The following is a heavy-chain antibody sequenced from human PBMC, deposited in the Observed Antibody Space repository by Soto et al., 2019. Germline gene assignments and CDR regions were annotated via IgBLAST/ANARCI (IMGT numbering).Heavy chain of an antibody. Sequence: SETLSLTCAVSGYSISSGYYWGWIRQPPGKGLEWIGTVYHNRGAYYNPSLKSRVTISVDTSKNQFSLRLTSVTAADSAVYFCAIDRDTSGWVFDYWGQGILVTVSS. D-gene: IGHD6-19*01. CDR3: AIDRDTSGWVFDY. CDR1: GYSISSGYY. J-gene: IGHJ4*02. V-gene: IGHV4-38-2*02. CDR2: VYHNRGA.